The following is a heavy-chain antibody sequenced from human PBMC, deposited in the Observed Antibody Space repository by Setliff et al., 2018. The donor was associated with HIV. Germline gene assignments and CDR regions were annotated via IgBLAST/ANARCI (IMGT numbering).Heavy chain of an antibody. Sequence: GASVKVSCKASGYTFTGYYMHWVRQAPGQGLEWMGWINPNSGGTNYAQKFQGRVTMTRDTSISTAYMELSSLRSEDTAVYYCASAPGYYSFYMDVWGKGTTVTVS. J-gene: IGHJ6*03. CDR1: GYTFTGYY. CDR3: ASAPGYYSFYMDV. D-gene: IGHD3-10*01. V-gene: IGHV1-2*02. CDR2: INPNSGGT.